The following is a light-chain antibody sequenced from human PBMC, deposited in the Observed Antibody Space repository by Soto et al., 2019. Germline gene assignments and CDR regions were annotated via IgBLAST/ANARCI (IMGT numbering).Light chain of an antibody. CDR1: QGVNTW. CDR3: QQANNMPLT. CDR2: GAS. V-gene: IGKV1-12*01. Sequence: HLKQSPSSVSASVGDRVTITCRASQGVNTWLAWYQKKPGKAPRLLIYGASSLQSGVPLRFSGSGSGTDFTLTISSLQPEDVGHYYCQQANNMPLTFGGGTKVDIK. J-gene: IGKJ4*01.